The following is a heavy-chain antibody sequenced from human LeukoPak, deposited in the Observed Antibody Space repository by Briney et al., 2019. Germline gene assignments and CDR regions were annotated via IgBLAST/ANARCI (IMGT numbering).Heavy chain of an antibody. CDR1: GATFTNYD. CDR3: ARGDDILTGYFRGLDY. J-gene: IGHJ4*02. CDR2: MNPNSDNS. D-gene: IGHD3-9*01. V-gene: IGHV1-8*02. Sequence: ASVKVSCKASGATFTNYDFNWVRQASGERLEWMGWMNPNSDNSGYAQKVQGRVTMTRDTSISTAYMELSRLRSDDTAVYYCARGDDILTGYFRGLDYWGQGTLVTVSS.